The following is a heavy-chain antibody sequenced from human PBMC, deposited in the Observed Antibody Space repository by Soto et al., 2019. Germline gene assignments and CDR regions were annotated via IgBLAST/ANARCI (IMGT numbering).Heavy chain of an antibody. J-gene: IGHJ6*02. CDR2: ISYDGSNK. CDR1: GFTFSSYA. Sequence: QVQLVESGGGVVQPGRSLRLSCAASGFTFSSYAMHWVRQAPGKGLEGVAVISYDGSNKYYADSVKGRFTISRDNSKNAQYLPMNSLRAGGTGVYYNARDLQGIDRTRDVWGQGTTVTVSS. D-gene: IGHD6-13*01. CDR3: ARDLQGIDRTRDV. V-gene: IGHV3-30-3*01.